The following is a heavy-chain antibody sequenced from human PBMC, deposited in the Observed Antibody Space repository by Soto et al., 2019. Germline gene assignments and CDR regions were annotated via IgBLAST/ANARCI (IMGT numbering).Heavy chain of an antibody. CDR1: GYTFTGYY. CDR2: INPNSGGT. J-gene: IGHJ6*02. CDR3: ARVKQLANYYYYGMDV. D-gene: IGHD6-6*01. V-gene: IGHV1-2*04. Sequence: QVQLVQSGAEVKKPGASVKVSCKASGYTFTGYYMHWVRQAPGQGLEWMGWINPNSGGTNYAQKFQGWVTMTRDTSISTAYMELSRLRSDDTAVYYCARVKQLANYYYYGMDVWRQGTTVTVSS.